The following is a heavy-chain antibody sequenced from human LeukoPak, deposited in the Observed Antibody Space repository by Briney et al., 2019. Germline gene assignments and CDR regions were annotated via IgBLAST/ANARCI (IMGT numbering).Heavy chain of an antibody. V-gene: IGHV3-23*01. D-gene: IGHD2-15*01. J-gene: IGHJ4*02. CDR2: ISGSGGST. Sequence: PGGCLRLSCAASGFTFSSYAMSWVRQAPGKGLEWVSAISGSGGSTYYADSVKGRFTISRDNSKNTLYLQMNSLRAEDTAVYYCAKWETVVVVAATFLDYWGQGTLVTVSS. CDR1: GFTFSSYA. CDR3: AKWETVVVVAATFLDY.